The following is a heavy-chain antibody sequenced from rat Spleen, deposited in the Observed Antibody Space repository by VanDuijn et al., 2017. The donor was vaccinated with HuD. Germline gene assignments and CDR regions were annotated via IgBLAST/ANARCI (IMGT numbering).Heavy chain of an antibody. D-gene: IGHD2-7*01. V-gene: IGHV5-27*01. CDR2: VSMGGTNT. CDR3: TAHGNRISRFAY. Sequence: EVQLVESGGGLVQPGRSLKLSCAASGFTFSNYYMTWVRQAPTKGLEWVAYVSMGGTNTFYRDSVKDRFTISRDNAKSTLYLQMDSLRSEDTATYYCTAHGNRISRFAYWGQGTLVTVSS. CDR1: GFTFSNYY. J-gene: IGHJ3*01.